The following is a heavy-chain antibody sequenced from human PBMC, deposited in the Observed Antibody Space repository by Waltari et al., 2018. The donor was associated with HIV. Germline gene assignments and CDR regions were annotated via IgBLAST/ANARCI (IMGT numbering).Heavy chain of an antibody. CDR1: GGIFRTVG. V-gene: IGHV1-69*01. D-gene: IGHD2-21*01. CDR2: IVPLLETP. J-gene: IGHJ2*01. CDR3: ARLGGGNGDRYWHFDI. Sequence: QAQLVQSGAEVKTPGSSVRVSCKSFGGIFRTVGLSWVRQAPGLGLEWMGGIVPLLETPTYAQKFQGRVTITADESTTTTHMELRGLRSEDTALYYCARLGGGNGDRYWHFDIWGRGTLITVSS.